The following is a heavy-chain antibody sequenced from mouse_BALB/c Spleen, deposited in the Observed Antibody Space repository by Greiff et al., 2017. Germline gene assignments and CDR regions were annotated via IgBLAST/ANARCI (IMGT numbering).Heavy chain of an antibody. CDR1: GFTFSSYT. V-gene: IGHV5-6-4*01. Sequence: EVQLVESGGGLVKPGGSLKLSCAASGFTFSSYTMSWVRQTPEKRLEWVATISSGGSYTYYPDSVKGRFTISRDNAKNTLYLQMSSLKSEDTAMYYWTRDPYDYDWVAYWGQEALVTVSA. CDR2: ISSGGSYT. CDR3: TRDPYDYDWVAY. D-gene: IGHD2-4*01. J-gene: IGHJ3*01.